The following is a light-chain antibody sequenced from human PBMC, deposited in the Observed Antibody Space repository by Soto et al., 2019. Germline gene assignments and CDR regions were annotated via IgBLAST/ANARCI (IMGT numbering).Light chain of an antibody. V-gene: IGKV2-24*01. CDR3: MQATQFPRT. J-gene: IGKJ5*01. Sequence: DIVMTQTPLSSPVTLGQPASISCRAIQSLVHGDGNTYLSWLQQRPCQPPRVLLYQISNRFSGLQDRFRGSGAGTEFTLEISRVEAEDVGVYYLMQATQFPRTFGQGTRLEIK. CDR1: QSLVHGDGNTY. CDR2: QIS.